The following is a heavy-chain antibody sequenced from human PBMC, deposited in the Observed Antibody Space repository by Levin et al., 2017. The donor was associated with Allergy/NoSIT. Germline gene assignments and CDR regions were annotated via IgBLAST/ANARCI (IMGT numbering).Heavy chain of an antibody. CDR1: GYTFTSYG. CDR3: ARDGEPRYKGQRTRGDAFDI. D-gene: IGHD6-25*01. V-gene: IGHV1-18*01. CDR2: ISAYNGNT. J-gene: IGHJ3*02. Sequence: ASVKVSCKASGYTFTSYGISWVRQAPGQGLEWMGWISAYNGNTNYAQKLQGRVTMTTDTSTSTAYMELRSLRSDDTAVYYCARDGEPRYKGQRTRGDAFDIWGQGTMVTVSS.